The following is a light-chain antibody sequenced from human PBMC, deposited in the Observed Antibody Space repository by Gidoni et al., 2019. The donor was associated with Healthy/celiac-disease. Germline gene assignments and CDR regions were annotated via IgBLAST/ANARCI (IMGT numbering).Light chain of an antibody. V-gene: IGLV2-14*01. J-gene: IGLJ2*01. CDR2: DVS. Sequence: QSALTQPASVSGSPGQSITIPCTGTSSAVGGYNYVPWYQQPPGKAPKLMICDVSNRPSGVSNRFSGSKSGNTASLTISGLQAEDEADYYCSSYTSSRDVVFGGGTKLTVL. CDR3: SSYTSSRDVV. CDR1: SSAVGGYNY.